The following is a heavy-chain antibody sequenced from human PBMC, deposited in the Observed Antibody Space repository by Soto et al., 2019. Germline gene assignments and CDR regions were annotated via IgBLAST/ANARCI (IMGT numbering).Heavy chain of an antibody. CDR2: IGGGGGST. D-gene: IGHD6-13*01. V-gene: IGHV3-23*01. CDR3: GARYTSSWSGFDP. Sequence: PGGSLRLSCTASGFTFNNYAMNWVRQAPGKGLEWVSVIGGGGGSTYYAASVKGRFIISRDNSKNTLFLQMSSLRADDTAVYYCGARYTSSWSGFDPWGQGTLVTVSS. CDR1: GFTFNNYA. J-gene: IGHJ5*02.